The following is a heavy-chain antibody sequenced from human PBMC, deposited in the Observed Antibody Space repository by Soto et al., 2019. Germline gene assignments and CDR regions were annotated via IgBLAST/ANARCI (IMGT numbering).Heavy chain of an antibody. CDR3: AKVEYDILTGFDY. D-gene: IGHD3-9*01. CDR2: ISYDGSNK. J-gene: IGHJ4*02. CDR1: GFTFSSYD. Sequence: PGGSLRLSCAVSGFTFSSYDMHWVRQAPGKGLEWVAVISYDGSNKYYADSVKGRFTISRDNSKNTLYLQMNSLRAEDTAVYYCAKVEYDILTGFDYWGLGTLVTVSS. V-gene: IGHV3-30*18.